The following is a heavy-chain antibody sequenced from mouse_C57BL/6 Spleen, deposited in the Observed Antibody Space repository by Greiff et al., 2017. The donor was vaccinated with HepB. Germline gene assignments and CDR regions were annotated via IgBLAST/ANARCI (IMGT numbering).Heavy chain of an antibody. CDR3: ARDDGYYSDWYFDV. J-gene: IGHJ1*03. CDR2: ISYDGSN. D-gene: IGHD2-3*01. CDR1: GYSITSGYY. V-gene: IGHV3-6*01. Sequence: EVKLQESGPGLVKPSQSLSLTCSVTGYSITSGYYWNWIRQFPGNKLEWMGYISYDGSNNYNPSLKNRLSITRDTSTTQFFLKLNSVTTEDTATYYCARDDGYYSDWYFDVWGTGTTVTVSS.